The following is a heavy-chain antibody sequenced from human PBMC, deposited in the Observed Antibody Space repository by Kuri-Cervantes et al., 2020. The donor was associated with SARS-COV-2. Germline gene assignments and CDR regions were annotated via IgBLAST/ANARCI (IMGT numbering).Heavy chain of an antibody. Sequence: GESLKISCVASGFTFSNYAMNWVRQAPGRGPEWVSGIAGDGHGTDYGDSVRGRFTMSRGNSRNILYLQMNNLRVEDTAVYYCAKDSRGFHRPIDSWGQGTLVTVSS. D-gene: IGHD3-16*01. CDR3: AKDSRGFHRPIDS. CDR1: GFTFSNYA. CDR2: IAGDGHGT. J-gene: IGHJ4*02. V-gene: IGHV3-23*01.